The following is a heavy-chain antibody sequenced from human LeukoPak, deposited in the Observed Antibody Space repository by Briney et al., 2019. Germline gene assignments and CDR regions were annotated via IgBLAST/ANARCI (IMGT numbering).Heavy chain of an antibody. CDR2: IYYSGST. J-gene: IGHJ4*02. CDR1: GGSISSSSHY. Sequence: PSETLSLTCTVSGGSISSSSHYWGWIRQPPGKGLEWIGNIYYSGSTYYNPSLKSRVAISVDTSKNQFSLKLISVTVADTAVYYCARRQAGSSWRDYWGQGTLVTVSS. D-gene: IGHD6-13*01. V-gene: IGHV4-39*01. CDR3: ARRQAGSSWRDY.